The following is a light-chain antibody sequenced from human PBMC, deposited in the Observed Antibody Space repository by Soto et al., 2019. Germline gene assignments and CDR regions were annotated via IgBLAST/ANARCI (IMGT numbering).Light chain of an antibody. J-gene: IGLJ1*01. V-gene: IGLV2-14*03. CDR3: SSFRSSSTSYV. CDR2: DVS. CDR1: SSDIGDSNY. Sequence: SVLTQPASVSGSPGQSITISCTGTSSDIGDSNYVSWCQQHPGKAPKLVIYDVSNRPSGVSNRFSGSKSANTASLTISGLQAEDEADYYCSSFRSSSTSYVFGTGTKVTVL.